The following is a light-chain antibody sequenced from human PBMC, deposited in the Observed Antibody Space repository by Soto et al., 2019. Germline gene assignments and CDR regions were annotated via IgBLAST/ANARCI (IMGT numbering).Light chain of an antibody. Sequence: QSVLTQPASVSGSPGQSITISCSGTRSDIGRYNYIAWYQQFPGKTPKILVYGVSNRPSGVSSRFSGSKSGYTASLTISGLQAEDEAEYYCISYTGSSTSYVFESGTKV. CDR2: GVS. CDR1: RSDIGRYNY. J-gene: IGLJ1*01. V-gene: IGLV2-14*01. CDR3: ISYTGSSTSYV.